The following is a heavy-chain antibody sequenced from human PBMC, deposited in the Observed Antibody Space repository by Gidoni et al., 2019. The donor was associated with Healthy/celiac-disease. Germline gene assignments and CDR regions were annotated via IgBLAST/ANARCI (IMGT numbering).Heavy chain of an antibody. J-gene: IGHJ3*02. D-gene: IGHD4-17*01. CDR2: IKSKTDGGTT. CDR1: VFTFRTAW. Sequence: EVQLVESGGGLVKPGGSLRLSCAASVFTFRTAWMSWVRQDPGKGLEWVGRIKSKTDGGTTDYAAPVKGRFTISRDDSKNTLYLQMNRMKTEDTAVYYCTTTGDYLAGSNAFDIWGQGTMVTVSS. CDR3: TTTGDYLAGSNAFDI. V-gene: IGHV3-15*01.